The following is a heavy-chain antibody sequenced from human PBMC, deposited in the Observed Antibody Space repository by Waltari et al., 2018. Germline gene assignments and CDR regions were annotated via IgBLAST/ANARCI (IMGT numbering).Heavy chain of an antibody. CDR3: ASVGYDTFFDY. CDR2: IIPILGIA. D-gene: IGHD5-12*01. CDR1: GGTFSSYT. J-gene: IGHJ4*02. V-gene: IGHV1-69*02. Sequence: QVQLVQSGAEVKKPGSSVKVSCKASGGTFSSYTISWVRQAPGQGLEWMGMIIPILGIANYAQKFQGRVTITADKSTSTAYMELSSLRSEDTAVYYCASVGYDTFFDYWGQGTLVTVSS.